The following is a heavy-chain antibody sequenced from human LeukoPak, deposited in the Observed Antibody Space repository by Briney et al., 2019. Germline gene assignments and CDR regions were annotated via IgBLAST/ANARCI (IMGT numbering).Heavy chain of an antibody. CDR3: ARSPYGGYVDY. D-gene: IGHD4/OR15-4a*01. CDR1: GFTFSSYS. CDR2: ISSSSSYI. Sequence: KAGGSLRLSCAASGFTFSSYSMNWVRQAPGKGLEWVSSISSSSSYINYADSVKGRFTISRDNAKDSLHLQMNSLRAEDTAVYYCARSPYGGYVDYWGQGTLVTVSS. V-gene: IGHV3-21*01. J-gene: IGHJ4*02.